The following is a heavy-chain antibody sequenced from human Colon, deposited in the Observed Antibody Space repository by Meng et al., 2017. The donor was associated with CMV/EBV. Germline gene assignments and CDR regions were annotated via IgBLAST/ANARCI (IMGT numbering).Heavy chain of an antibody. J-gene: IGHJ4*02. CDR3: ARDPGDGSD. CDR1: GFTFSGYT. V-gene: IGHV3-21*01. Sequence: GESLKISCAASGFTFSGYTMNWVRQAPGKGLEWVSSISSSSTYIYYADSVKGRFTISRDNAKNSLYLQMNSLRAEDTAVYYCARDPGDGSDWGQGTLVTVSS. CDR2: ISSSSTYI. D-gene: IGHD2-15*01.